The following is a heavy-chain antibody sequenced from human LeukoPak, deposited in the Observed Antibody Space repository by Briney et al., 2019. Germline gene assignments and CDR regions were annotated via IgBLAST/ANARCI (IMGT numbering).Heavy chain of an antibody. V-gene: IGHV5-51*01. J-gene: IGHJ4*02. CDR3: ARIGYYYGSGSYYARGAFDY. Sequence: NRGESLQISCQGSGSSITSYWIGCVRQLPGKSLEWMGIIYPGDSDTRYSPSFQGQVTISPDKSISTPSLQWRSLKASDTAMYYCARIGYYYGSGSYYARGAFDYWGRGTLVTVSS. CDR1: GSSITSYW. CDR2: IYPGDSDT. D-gene: IGHD3-10*01.